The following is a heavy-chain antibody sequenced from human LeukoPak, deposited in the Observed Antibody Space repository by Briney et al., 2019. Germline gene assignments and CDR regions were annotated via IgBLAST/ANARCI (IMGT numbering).Heavy chain of an antibody. J-gene: IGHJ6*03. V-gene: IGHV3-21*01. D-gene: IGHD1-26*01. CDR2: ITSGSSYI. CDR3: ARDPYSGNYGAYYYYYMDV. CDR1: GLTISSYS. Sequence: GGSLRLSCAASGLTISSYSMNWVRQAPGQRLEWVSSITSGSSYIYYADSVKGRFTISRDNAKSSLYLQMDSLRAEDTAVYYCARDPYSGNYGAYYYYYMDVWGKGTTVTISS.